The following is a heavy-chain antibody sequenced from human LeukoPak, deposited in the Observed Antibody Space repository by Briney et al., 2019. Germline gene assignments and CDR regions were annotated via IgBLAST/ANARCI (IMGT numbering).Heavy chain of an antibody. CDR3: VCGGGSLDY. D-gene: IGHD2-21*01. V-gene: IGHV4-38-2*02. Sequence: SETLSLTCTVSGYSISSGYYWGWIRQPPGKGREGIGSIYHSGSTYYNPSLKSRVTISVDTSNNQFSLQLNSVTPEDTAVYYCVCGGGSLDYWGQGPLVTVS. CDR1: GYSISSGYY. CDR2: IYHSGST. J-gene: IGHJ4*02.